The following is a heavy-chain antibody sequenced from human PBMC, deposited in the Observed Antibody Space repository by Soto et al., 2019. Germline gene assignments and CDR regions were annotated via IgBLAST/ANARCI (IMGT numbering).Heavy chain of an antibody. Sequence: GGTLRLSCPASGFTFSSYAMHWVRQAPGKGLEWVAVISYDGSNKYYADPVKGRLTISRDNTKNTLNLQMNSVRAEDTAVYYCARDHRGAFAYCYYGMDVWGHGTTGTVSS. J-gene: IGHJ6*02. D-gene: IGHD3-16*01. CDR3: ARDHRGAFAYCYYGMDV. CDR1: GFTFSSYA. CDR2: ISYDGSNK. V-gene: IGHV3-30-3*01.